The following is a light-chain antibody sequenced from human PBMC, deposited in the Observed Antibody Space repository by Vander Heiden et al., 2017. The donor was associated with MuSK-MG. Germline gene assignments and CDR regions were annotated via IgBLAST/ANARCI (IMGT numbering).Light chain of an antibody. J-gene: IGKJ4*01. Sequence: IVMIRSQNSLAVSLGERATITCKSSQSVFYSPNNKNYLARYQQKPGQPPKLLIYCASTREFPVPDRFSGTGSGTAFSLTIISLQAEAVAVYYCRRYYTTPVTFGRGTKLEI. V-gene: IGKV4-1*01. CDR1: QSVFYSPNNKNY. CDR2: CAS. CDR3: RRYYTTPVT.